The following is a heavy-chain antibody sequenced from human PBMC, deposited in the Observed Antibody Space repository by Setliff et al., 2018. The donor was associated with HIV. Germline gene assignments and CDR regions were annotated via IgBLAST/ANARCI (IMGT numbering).Heavy chain of an antibody. Sequence: SETLSLTCSVSGGSISSGNYYWSWIRQSAGKGLEWIGHIYANGSTNYNPSLKSRVTISVDRSKNHFSLRLSSVTAADTAVYYCARENGRTNYYYYYGMDVWGQGTTVTVSS. V-gene: IGHV4-61*09. CDR1: GGSISSGNYY. J-gene: IGHJ6*02. CDR3: ARENGRTNYYYYYGMDV. CDR2: IYANGST.